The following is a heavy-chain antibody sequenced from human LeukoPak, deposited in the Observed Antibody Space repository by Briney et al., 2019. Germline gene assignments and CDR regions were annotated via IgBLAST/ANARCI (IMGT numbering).Heavy chain of an antibody. J-gene: IGHJ4*02. D-gene: IGHD2-2*02. CDR2: INANRGGT. V-gene: IGHV1-2*02. CDR1: GYTFTDYY. CDR3: ARDAIPSSPYYFDY. Sequence: ASVKVSCKASGYTFTDYYIHWVRQAPGQGLEWMAWINANRGGTNYAQNFQGRVAMTRDTSISIAYMELSRLSSDDTAVYYCARDAIPSSPYYFDYWGQGTLVTVSS.